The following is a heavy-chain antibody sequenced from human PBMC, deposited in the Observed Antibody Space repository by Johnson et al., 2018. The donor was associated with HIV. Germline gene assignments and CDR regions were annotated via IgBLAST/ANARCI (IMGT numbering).Heavy chain of an antibody. D-gene: IGHD6-19*01. Sequence: VQLVESGGGLVQPGGSLRLSCAASGFTFDNYWMTWVRQAPGMGLEWVANIKQDGSQIHYVDSVKGRFTISSDSAENSLYLQMNSLRAEDTAVYYCAKDKAGGWAFDIWGQGTMVTVSS. CDR3: AKDKAGGWAFDI. V-gene: IGHV3-7*01. J-gene: IGHJ3*02. CDR1: GFTFDNYW. CDR2: IKQDGSQI.